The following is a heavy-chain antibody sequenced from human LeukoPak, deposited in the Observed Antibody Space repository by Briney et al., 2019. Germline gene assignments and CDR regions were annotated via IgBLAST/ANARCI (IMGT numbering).Heavy chain of an antibody. V-gene: IGHV3-74*01. J-gene: IGHJ3*02. CDR2: INGDGSSS. Sequence: ETLSLTCTVSGGSISSSSYYWGWIRQAPGKGLVWVSRINGDGSSSRYADSVKGRFTISRDNAKNTVYLQMNSLRAEDTAVYYCARDFPRGYYDSSGYPLGAFDIWGQGTMVTVSS. CDR1: GGSISSSSYY. CDR3: ARDFPRGYYDSSGYPLGAFDI. D-gene: IGHD3-22*01.